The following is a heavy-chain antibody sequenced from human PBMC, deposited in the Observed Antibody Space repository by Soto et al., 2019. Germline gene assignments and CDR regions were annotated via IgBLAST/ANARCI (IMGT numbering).Heavy chain of an antibody. V-gene: IGHV1-69*02. CDR1: GGTFSSYT. D-gene: IGHD6-6*01. J-gene: IGHJ3*02. CDR2: IIPILGIA. CDR3: ARGARIAARPVAFDI. Sequence: QVQLVQSGAEVKKPGSSVKVSCKASGGTFSSYTISWVRQAPGQGLEWMGRIIPILGIANYAQKFQGRVTITADKSTSTAYMGMSRLRTEDTAVYYCARGARIAARPVAFDIWGQGTMVTVSS.